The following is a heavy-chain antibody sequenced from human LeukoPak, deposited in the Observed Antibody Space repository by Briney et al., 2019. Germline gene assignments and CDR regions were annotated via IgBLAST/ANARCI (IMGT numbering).Heavy chain of an antibody. V-gene: IGHV3-21*01. J-gene: IGHJ4*02. D-gene: IGHD3-22*01. Sequence: PGGSLRLSCAASGFTFSSYSMNWVRQAPGKGLEWVSSISSSSSYIYYADLVKGRLTISRDNATNSLSLQMTSLSAEDTAVYSCARTYYYDSSGYIPFDYWGQGTLVTVSS. CDR3: ARTYYYDSSGYIPFDY. CDR2: ISSSSSYI. CDR1: GFTFSSYS.